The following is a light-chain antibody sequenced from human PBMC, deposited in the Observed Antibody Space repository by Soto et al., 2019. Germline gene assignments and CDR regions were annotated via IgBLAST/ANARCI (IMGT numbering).Light chain of an antibody. CDR3: QQYYSVPLT. Sequence: DIVMTQSPDSLAVSLGERATINCKSSQSLLHSSNNKNYLAWYQQKPRQPPKLIIYWASTRESGVPVRFSGSGSGTDFTLTISNLQADDVAVYYCQQYYSVPLTFGPGTKVDIK. V-gene: IGKV4-1*01. J-gene: IGKJ3*01. CDR1: QSLLHSSNNKNY. CDR2: WAS.